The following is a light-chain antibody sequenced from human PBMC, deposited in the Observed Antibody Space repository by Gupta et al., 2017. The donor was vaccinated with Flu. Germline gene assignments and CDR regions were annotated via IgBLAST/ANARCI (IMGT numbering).Light chain of an antibody. CDR3: QQSYTDPWTLT. CDR1: QSISSY. Sequence: DIQMTQSPSSLSASVGDRVTITCRASQSISSYLNWYQQKPGKAPKLLIYAASSLQSGVPSRFSGSGAGTDFTLTISSLQPEDFATYYCQQSYTDPWTLTFGGGTKVEIK. J-gene: IGKJ4*01. V-gene: IGKV1-39*01. CDR2: AAS.